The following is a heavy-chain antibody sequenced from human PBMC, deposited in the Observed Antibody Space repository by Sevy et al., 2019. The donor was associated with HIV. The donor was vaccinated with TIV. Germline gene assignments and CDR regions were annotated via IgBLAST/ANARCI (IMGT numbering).Heavy chain of an antibody. CDR2: ISGSGGST. CDR1: GFTFSSYA. Sequence: GGSLRLSCAASGFTFSSYAMSWVRQAPGKGLEWVSAISGSGGSTYYADSVKGLFTISRDNSKNTLYLQMNSLRAEDTAVYYCAKDGFGGVLNYYYYYMDVWGKGTTVTVSS. V-gene: IGHV3-23*01. D-gene: IGHD3-16*01. CDR3: AKDGFGGVLNYYYYYMDV. J-gene: IGHJ6*03.